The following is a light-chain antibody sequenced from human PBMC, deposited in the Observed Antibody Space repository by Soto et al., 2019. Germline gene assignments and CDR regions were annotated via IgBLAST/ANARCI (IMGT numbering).Light chain of an antibody. Sequence: DIQMTQSPSSLYASVGDRVTITCRASQSISSYLNWYQQKPGKAPKLLLYAASSLQSGVPSRFSGSGSGTDFTRTISSLQPEDFATYDCQQSYSTPLTFGGGTKVEIK. J-gene: IGKJ4*01. V-gene: IGKV1-39*01. CDR1: QSISSY. CDR2: AAS. CDR3: QQSYSTPLT.